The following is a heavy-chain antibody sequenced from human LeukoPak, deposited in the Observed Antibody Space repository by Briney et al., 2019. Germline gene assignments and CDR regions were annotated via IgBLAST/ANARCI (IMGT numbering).Heavy chain of an antibody. V-gene: IGHV3-21*01. D-gene: IGHD6-6*01. CDR2: ISSSSSYI. CDR1: GFTFSSDS. Sequence: VGSLRLSCAASGFTFSSDSMNWVRQAPGEGLEWGSWISSSSSYIYYADSVKGRFTISRDNAKNSLYLQMNSLTAEDTAVYYCARGGSSGYSYYWGQGTLVTVSS. J-gene: IGHJ4*02. CDR3: ARGGSSGYSYY.